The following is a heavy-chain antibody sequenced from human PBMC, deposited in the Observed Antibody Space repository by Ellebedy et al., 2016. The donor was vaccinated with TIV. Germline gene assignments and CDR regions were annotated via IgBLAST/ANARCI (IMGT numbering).Heavy chain of an antibody. Sequence: GESLKISCAASGFTFNSYSMNWVRQAPGKGLEWISYISKSDTTYYADSVRGRFTISRDNAKRSLYLQMNSLRLEDTAVYHCARDAMIWIFDSWGQGTLVTVSS. CDR2: ISKSDTT. D-gene: IGHD3-22*01. CDR3: ARDAMIWIFDS. V-gene: IGHV3-48*01. CDR1: GFTFNSYS. J-gene: IGHJ4*02.